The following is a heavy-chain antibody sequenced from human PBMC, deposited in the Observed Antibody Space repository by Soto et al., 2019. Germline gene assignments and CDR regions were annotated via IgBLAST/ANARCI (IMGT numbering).Heavy chain of an antibody. CDR2: IYYSGST. Sequence: QLQLQESGPGLVKPSETLSLTCTVSGGSISSSSYYWGWIRQPPGKGLEWIGSIYYSGSTYYNPSLKSRVTISVDTSKNQISLKLSSVTAADTAVYYCARTGGDSSGWYLDQWFDPWGQGTLVTVSS. V-gene: IGHV4-39*01. J-gene: IGHJ5*02. CDR1: GGSISSSSYY. CDR3: ARTGGDSSGWYLDQWFDP. D-gene: IGHD6-19*01.